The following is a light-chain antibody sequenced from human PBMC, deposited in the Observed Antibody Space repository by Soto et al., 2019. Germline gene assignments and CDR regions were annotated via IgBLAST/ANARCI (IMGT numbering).Light chain of an antibody. Sequence: QSVLTQPPSASGSPGQSVTISCTGTSSDLSGNNYISWFQQYPGKGPKVMIYEVNKRPSGVPDRFSGSKSGNTASLTVSGLQADDEADYYCSSYADTVWVFGGGTKLTVL. J-gene: IGLJ3*02. V-gene: IGLV2-8*01. CDR3: SSYADTVWV. CDR1: SSDLSGNNY. CDR2: EVN.